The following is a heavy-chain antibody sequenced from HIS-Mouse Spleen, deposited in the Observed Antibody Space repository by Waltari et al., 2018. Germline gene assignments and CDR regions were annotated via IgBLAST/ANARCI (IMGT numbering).Heavy chain of an antibody. D-gene: IGHD6-13*01. CDR3: ARGNREQQLVYFDY. CDR2: ISYDGSNK. J-gene: IGHJ4*02. CDR1: GFTFSSYA. V-gene: IGHV3-30*04. Sequence: QVQLVESGGGVVQPGRSLRLSCAASGFTFSSYAMHWVRQAPGKGLEWVAVISYDGSNKYYADSVKGRFTISRDNSKNTLYLQMNSLRAEDTAVYYCARGNREQQLVYFDYWGQGTLVTVSS.